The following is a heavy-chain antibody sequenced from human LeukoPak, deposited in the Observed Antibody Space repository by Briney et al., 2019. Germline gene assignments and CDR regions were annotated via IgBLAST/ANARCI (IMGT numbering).Heavy chain of an antibody. Sequence: PSETLSLTCTVSGYFISSGFYWGWIRQSPGKGLEWIGVIHHSGATYYTPSLKSRVTVLVDTSKNQFSLKLSSLTAADTAVYYCARVAPSGSGNYYSFDYWGQGTLVTVSS. V-gene: IGHV4-38-2*02. CDR2: IHHSGAT. D-gene: IGHD3-10*01. CDR3: ARVAPSGSGNYYSFDY. J-gene: IGHJ4*02. CDR1: GYFISSGFY.